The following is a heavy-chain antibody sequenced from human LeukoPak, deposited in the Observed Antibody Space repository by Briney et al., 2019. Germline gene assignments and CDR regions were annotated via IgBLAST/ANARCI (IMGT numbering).Heavy chain of an antibody. CDR2: ISAYNGNT. Sequence: ASVKVSCKASGYTFTSYGISWVRQAPGQGREGMGWISAYNGNTNYAQKLQGRVTMTTDTSTSTAYMELRSLRSDDTAVYYCAGDRGYILFDYWGQGTLVTVSS. V-gene: IGHV1-18*01. J-gene: IGHJ4*02. CDR3: AGDRGYILFDY. CDR1: GYTFTSYG. D-gene: IGHD5-18*01.